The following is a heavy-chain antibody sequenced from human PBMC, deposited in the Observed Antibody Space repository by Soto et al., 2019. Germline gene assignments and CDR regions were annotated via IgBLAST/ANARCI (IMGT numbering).Heavy chain of an antibody. D-gene: IGHD1-26*01. CDR2: IWYDGSHK. CDR1: GFTFSTYG. Sequence: QVQLVESGGGVVQPGRSLRLSCAASGFTFSTYGMHWVRQAPGTGLEWVAVIWYDGSHKDYADSVKGRFTISRDNSKKTLYLQMNSLRVEDTGVYYCARAVGPFDYWGQGTLVAVSS. J-gene: IGHJ4*02. V-gene: IGHV3-33*01. CDR3: ARAVGPFDY.